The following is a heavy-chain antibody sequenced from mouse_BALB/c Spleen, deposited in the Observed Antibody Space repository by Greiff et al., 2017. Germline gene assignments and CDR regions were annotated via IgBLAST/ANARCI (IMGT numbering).Heavy chain of an antibody. CDR3: ARHEDRSFAY. V-gene: IGHV5-9-3*01. Sequence: EVKLEESGGGLVKPGGSLKLSCAASGFTFSSYAMSWVRQTPEKRLEWVATISSGGSYTYYPDSVKGRFTISRDNAKNTLYLQMSSLKSEDTAMYSCARHEDRSFAYWGQGTLVTVSA. CDR2: ISSGGSYT. J-gene: IGHJ3*01. D-gene: IGHD2-14*01. CDR1: GFTFSSYA.